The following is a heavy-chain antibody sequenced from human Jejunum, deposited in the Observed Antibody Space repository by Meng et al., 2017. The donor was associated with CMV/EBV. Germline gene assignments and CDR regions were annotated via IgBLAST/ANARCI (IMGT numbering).Heavy chain of an antibody. CDR1: GGTFRASA. V-gene: IGHV1-69*05. J-gene: IGHJ4*02. Sequence: CKPSGGTFRASALSWLRQAPGQGLEWMGGIVPMFDTSTYAQNFQGRVTITTDESTTTAYMDLTSLKSEDTAMYYCARGFANWNSLDYWGQGTLVTVSS. CDR3: ARGFANWNSLDY. D-gene: IGHD1-7*01. CDR2: IVPMFDTS.